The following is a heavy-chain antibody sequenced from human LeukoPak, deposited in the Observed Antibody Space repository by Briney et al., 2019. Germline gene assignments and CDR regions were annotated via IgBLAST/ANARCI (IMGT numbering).Heavy chain of an antibody. CDR3: ARAVVGGGKYCSSTSCPRRDFDY. Sequence: SVKVSCKASGYTFTSYGIIGVRQAPGQGRGWMGWISAYNGNTNYAQKLQGRVTLTTDTSTSTAYMALRSLRSDDTAVYYCARAVVGGGKYCSSTSCPRRDFDYWGQGTLVTVSS. V-gene: IGHV1-18*01. CDR1: GYTFTSYG. D-gene: IGHD2-2*01. CDR2: ISAYNGNT. J-gene: IGHJ4*02.